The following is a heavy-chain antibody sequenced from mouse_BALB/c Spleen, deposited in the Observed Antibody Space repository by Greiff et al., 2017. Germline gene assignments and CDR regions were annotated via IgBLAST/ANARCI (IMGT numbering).Heavy chain of an antibody. D-gene: IGHD2-3*01. CDR2: ISSGGST. V-gene: IGHV5-6-5*01. J-gene: IGHJ3*01. CDR3: ARAGDGGFAY. Sequence: EVKLMESGGGLVKPGGSLKLSCAASGFTFSSYAMSWVRQTPEKRLEWVASISSGGSTYYPDSVKGRFTISRDNARNILYLQMSSLRSEDSAMYYCARAGDGGFAYWGQGTLVTVSA. CDR1: GFTFSSYA.